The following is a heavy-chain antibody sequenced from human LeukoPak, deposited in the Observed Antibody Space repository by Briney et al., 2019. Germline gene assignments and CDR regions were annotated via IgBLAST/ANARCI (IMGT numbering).Heavy chain of an antibody. J-gene: IGHJ4*02. D-gene: IGHD3-22*01. V-gene: IGHV3-23*01. CDR1: GFTFSSYG. CDR3: AKDSAANYYDNTSFDY. CDR2: ISGSGGST. Sequence: GGSLRLPCAASGFTFSSYGMSWVRQAPGKGLEWVSAISGSGGSTYYADSVKGRFTISRDNSKNTLYLQMNSLRAEDTAVYYCAKDSAANYYDNTSFDYWGQGTLVTVSS.